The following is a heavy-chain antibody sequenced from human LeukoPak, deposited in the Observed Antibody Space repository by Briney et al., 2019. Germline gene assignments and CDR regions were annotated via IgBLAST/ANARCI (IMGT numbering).Heavy chain of an antibody. CDR2: IYYDGSNI. Sequence: PGRSLTLSCAACEFTFTTYCLHWGRQAPGQGLEWVAFIYYDGSNIYYADYVKGRFTISRDISKNTLYLQMDSLRAEDTAIYYCARDWKTSSFDYWGQGTLVTVSS. CDR1: EFTFTTYC. V-gene: IGHV3-33*01. CDR3: ARDWKTSSFDY. J-gene: IGHJ4*02. D-gene: IGHD1-1*01.